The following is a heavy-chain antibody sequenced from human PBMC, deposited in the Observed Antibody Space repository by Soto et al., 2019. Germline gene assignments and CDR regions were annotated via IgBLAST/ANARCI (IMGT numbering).Heavy chain of an antibody. J-gene: IGHJ4*02. D-gene: IGHD3-3*01. CDR1: GFTFSTYW. CDR3: ARVVYYDFWSAHYGYYFDF. CDR2: IKLDGGEK. V-gene: IGHV3-7*01. Sequence: LRLSCAASGFTFSTYWMTWVRHAPGKGLEWVANIKLDGGEKYYVDSVKGRFTVSRDNAKNSLYLQMNSLRAEDTAVYYCARVVYYDFWSAHYGYYFDFWGQGTLVTVSS.